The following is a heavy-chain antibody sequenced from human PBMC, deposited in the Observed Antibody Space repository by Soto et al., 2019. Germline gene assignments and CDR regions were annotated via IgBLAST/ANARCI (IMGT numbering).Heavy chain of an antibody. CDR3: AQSLRDYVLGRERANSFEP. V-gene: IGHV2-5*02. CDR1: GFSLSTTGVG. Sequence: QITLKESGPSLVRPTQTLTLTCTFSGFSLSTTGVGVGWIRQPPGKALEWLALIYWDDDKRYSPSLKGRLTITKETSENEVILTMANMDPVDTTTYYCAQSLRDYVLGRERANSFEPWGQGTLVTVSS. CDR2: IYWDDDK. D-gene: IGHD3-16*01. J-gene: IGHJ5*02.